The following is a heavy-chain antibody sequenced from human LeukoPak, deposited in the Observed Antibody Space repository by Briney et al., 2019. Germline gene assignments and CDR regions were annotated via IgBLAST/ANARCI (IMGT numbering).Heavy chain of an antibody. CDR2: INPNSGGT. CDR3: AGTRQWLVLSGFDY. J-gene: IGHJ4*02. V-gene: IGHV1-2*02. Sequence: ASVKVSCKASGYTFTGYYMHWVRQAPGQGLEWMGWINPNSGGTNYAQKFQGRVTMTRDTSISTAYMELSGLRSDDTAVYYCAGTRQWLVLSGFDYWGQGTLVTVSS. CDR1: GYTFTGYY. D-gene: IGHD6-19*01.